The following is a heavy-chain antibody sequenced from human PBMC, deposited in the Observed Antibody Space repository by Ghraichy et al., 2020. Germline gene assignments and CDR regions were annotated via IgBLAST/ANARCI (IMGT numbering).Heavy chain of an antibody. J-gene: IGHJ5*02. V-gene: IGHV4-38-2*02. Sequence: SETLSLTCTVSGYSISSGYYWGWIRQPPGKGLEWIGSISHSGSTYYNPSLKSRVTISVDTSKNQFSLQLNSVTAADTAVYYCSRVESSGWRLDWFDPWGQGTLVTGSS. CDR1: GYSISSGYY. D-gene: IGHD6-19*01. CDR3: SRVESSGWRLDWFDP. CDR2: ISHSGST.